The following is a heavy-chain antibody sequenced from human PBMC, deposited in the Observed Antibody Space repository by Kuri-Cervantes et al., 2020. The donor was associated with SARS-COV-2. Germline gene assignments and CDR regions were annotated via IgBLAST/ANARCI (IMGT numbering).Heavy chain of an antibody. J-gene: IGHJ2*01. V-gene: IGHV3-48*02. D-gene: IGHD7-27*01. CDR1: GFTFSSYS. Sequence: GGSLRLSCAASGFTFSSYSMNWVRQAPGKGLEWVSDISSTSRTIYYADSVKGRFTISRDNAKNSLYLQMNSLRDEDTAVYYCARVPPGDGAWYFDLWGRGTLVTVSS. CDR2: ISSTSRTI. CDR3: ARVPPGDGAWYFDL.